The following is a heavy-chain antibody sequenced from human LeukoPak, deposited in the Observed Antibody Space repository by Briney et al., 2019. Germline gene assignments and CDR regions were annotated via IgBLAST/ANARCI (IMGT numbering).Heavy chain of an antibody. CDR1: GFTFSSYG. J-gene: IGHJ4*02. CDR3: AKGPLLWFGELLSAAYYFDY. D-gene: IGHD3-10*01. V-gene: IGHV3-23*01. CDR2: ISGSGGST. Sequence: PGGSLRLSCAASGFTFSSYGMSWVRQAPGKGLEWVSAISGSGGSTYYADSVKGRFTISRDNSKNTLYLQMNSLRAEDTAVYYCAKGPLLWFGELLSAAYYFDYWGQGTLVTVSS.